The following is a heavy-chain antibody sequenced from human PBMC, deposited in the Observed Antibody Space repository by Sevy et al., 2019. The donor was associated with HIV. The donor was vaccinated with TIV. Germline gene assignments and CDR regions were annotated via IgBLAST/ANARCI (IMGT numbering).Heavy chain of an antibody. J-gene: IGHJ4*02. CDR3: ASPSAPGQSYFDY. V-gene: IGHV3-53*01. CDR1: GFTVGSNY. Sequence: GGSLRLSCAASGFTVGSNYMSWVRQAPGKGLEWVSVIYSGGNTYYADSVKGRFTISRDNSKNTLYLQMNSLRAEDTAVYYCASPSAPGQSYFDYWGQGTLVTVSS. CDR2: IYSGGNT. D-gene: IGHD4-4*01.